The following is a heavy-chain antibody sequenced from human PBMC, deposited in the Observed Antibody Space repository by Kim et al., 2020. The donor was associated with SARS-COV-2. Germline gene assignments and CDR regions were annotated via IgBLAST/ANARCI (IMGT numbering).Heavy chain of an antibody. J-gene: IGHJ4*02. Sequence: SETLSLTCTVSGGSISSYYWSWIRQPPGKGLEWIGYIYYSGSTNYNPSPKRRVTISVDTSKNQFSLKLSSVTAADTAVYCCARWVAMVFYYCGQGTLVTVSS. CDR2: IYYSGST. V-gene: IGHV4-59*01. CDR3: ARWVAMVFYY. CDR1: GGSISSYY. D-gene: IGHD5-18*01.